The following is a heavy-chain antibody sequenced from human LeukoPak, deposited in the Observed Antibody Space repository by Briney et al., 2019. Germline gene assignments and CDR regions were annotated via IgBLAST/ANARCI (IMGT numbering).Heavy chain of an antibody. CDR1: GYSVNTGYY. D-gene: IGHD3-10*01. J-gene: IGHJ5*02. CDR3: ARESSLEEWFDP. Sequence: PSETLSLTCNVSGYSVNTGYYWGWIRQPPGKGLEWIGYIYYSGSTNYNPSLKSRVTISVDTSKNQFSLKLSSVTAADTAVYYCARESSLEEWFDPWGQGTLVTVSS. V-gene: IGHV4-61*01. CDR2: IYYSGST.